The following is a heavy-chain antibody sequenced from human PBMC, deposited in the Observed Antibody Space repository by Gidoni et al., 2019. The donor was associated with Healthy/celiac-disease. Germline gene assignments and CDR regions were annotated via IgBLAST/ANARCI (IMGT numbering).Heavy chain of an antibody. CDR2: ISSSTSSI. CDR1: GFTFGSYS. V-gene: IGHV3-21*01. Sequence: EVQLVESGGVLVKPGGSLRLSCAASGFTFGSYSMNWVRPAPGTGLEWVPSISSSTSSIYYADSVEVRFTISRDNAKNSLYLQMNSLRAEDTAVYYCARTLLTPSEGIVATHVDYWGQGTLVTVSS. CDR3: ARTLLTPSEGIVATHVDY. J-gene: IGHJ4*01. D-gene: IGHD5-12*01.